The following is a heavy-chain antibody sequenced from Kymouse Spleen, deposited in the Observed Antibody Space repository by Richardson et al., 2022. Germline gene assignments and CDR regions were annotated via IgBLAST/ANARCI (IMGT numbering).Heavy chain of an antibody. CDR3: ARDLSYNWNYGDGMDV. CDR2: IGTAGDT. J-gene: IGHJ6*02. D-gene: IGHD1-7*01. Sequence: EVQLVESGGGLVQPGGSLRLSCAASGFTFSSYDMHWVRQATGKGLEWVSAIGTAGDTYYPGSVKGRFTISRENAKNSLYLQMNSLRAGDTAVYYCARDLSYNWNYGDGMDVWGQGTTVTVSS. V-gene: IGHV3-13*01. CDR1: GFTFSSYD.